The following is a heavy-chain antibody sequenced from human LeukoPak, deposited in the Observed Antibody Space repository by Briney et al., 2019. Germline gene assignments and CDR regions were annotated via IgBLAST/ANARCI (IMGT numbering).Heavy chain of an antibody. CDR2: ISGSGGST. V-gene: IGHV3-23*01. CDR3: AKDLPFDYGGNSGSDSAFDV. D-gene: IGHD4-23*01. Sequence: PGKSLTLSCAASGFTFSSYAMSWVRQAPGKGLEWVSAISGSGGSTYYADSVKGRFTISRDNSKNTLYLQMNSLRAEDTAVYYCAKDLPFDYGGNSGSDSAFDVWGQGTMVTVSS. CDR1: GFTFSSYA. J-gene: IGHJ3*01.